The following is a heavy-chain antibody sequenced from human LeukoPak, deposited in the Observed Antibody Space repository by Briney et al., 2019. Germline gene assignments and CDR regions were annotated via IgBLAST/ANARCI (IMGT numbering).Heavy chain of an antibody. J-gene: IGHJ1*01. V-gene: IGHV4-39*01. Sequence: SETLSLTCTVSGGSISSSSYYWGWIRQPPGKGLEWIGSIYYSGSTYYNPSLKSRVTISVDTSKNQFSLELSSVTAADTAAYYCARLNNSSSWYFGEYFQHWGQGTLVTVSS. CDR3: ARLNNSSSWYFGEYFQH. D-gene: IGHD6-13*01. CDR1: GGSISSSSYY. CDR2: IYYSGST.